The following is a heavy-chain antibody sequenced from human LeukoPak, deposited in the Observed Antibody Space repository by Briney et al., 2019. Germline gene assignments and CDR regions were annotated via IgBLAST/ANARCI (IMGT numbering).Heavy chain of an antibody. CDR1: GFSFSVYE. D-gene: IGHD3-10*01. CDR3: ARDCRGLSWYFDY. J-gene: IGHJ4*01. V-gene: IGHV3-48*01. Sequence: PGGSLRLSCAASGFSFSVYEMHWVRQAPGKGLEWISDISSSSTTIYYADSVKGRFTISRDNAKNSLYLQMNSLRAEDTAVYYCARDCRGLSWYFDYWGHGSLVIVSS. CDR2: ISSSSTTI.